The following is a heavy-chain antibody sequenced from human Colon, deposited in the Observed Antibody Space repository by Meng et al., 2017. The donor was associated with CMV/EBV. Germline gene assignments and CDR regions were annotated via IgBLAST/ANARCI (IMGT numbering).Heavy chain of an antibody. D-gene: IGHD2-15*01. CDR2: IKPSGGST. Sequence: QAQLVQSGDEVKKPGASVKVSCKASGFTFSTQYIHWVRQAPGQGLEWLGIIKPSGGSTGYAQKFQGRVTMTRDTSTSTVYMELSSLRSEDTAMYYCTRDIVLWGQGTLVTVSS. CDR1: GFTFSTQY. V-gene: IGHV1-46*01. CDR3: TRDIVL. J-gene: IGHJ4*02.